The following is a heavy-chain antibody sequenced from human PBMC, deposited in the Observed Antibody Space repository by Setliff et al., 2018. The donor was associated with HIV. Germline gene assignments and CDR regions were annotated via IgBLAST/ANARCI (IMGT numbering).Heavy chain of an antibody. J-gene: IGHJ4*02. CDR1: GGSFSGYY. CDR2: IYYSRNI. CDR3: ARHSPSDY. Sequence: PSETLSLTCAVYGGSFSGYYWSWIRQPPGKGLEWIGYIYYSRNIYYNPSLKSRVTISVDTSKNQFSLKLSSVTAADTAVYYCARHSPSDYWGQGTLVTVSS. V-gene: IGHV4-59*08.